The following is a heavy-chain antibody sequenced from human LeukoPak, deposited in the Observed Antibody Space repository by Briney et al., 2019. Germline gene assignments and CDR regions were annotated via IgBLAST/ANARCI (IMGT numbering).Heavy chain of an antibody. D-gene: IGHD6-13*01. CDR1: GFTFSSYW. V-gene: IGHV3-7*03. CDR3: AKSSSSWRYFDY. CDR2: IKQDGSEK. Sequence: GGSLRLSCAASGFTFSSYWMSWVRQAPGKVLEWVANIKQDGSEKYYVDAVEGRFTISRDNAKNSLYLQMNSLRAEDTAVYYCAKSSSSWRYFDYWGQGTLVTVSS. J-gene: IGHJ4*02.